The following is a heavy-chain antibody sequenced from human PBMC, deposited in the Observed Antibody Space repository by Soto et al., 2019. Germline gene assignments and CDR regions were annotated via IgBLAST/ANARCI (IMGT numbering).Heavy chain of an antibody. CDR1: GYTFTGYA. D-gene: IGHD6-19*01. CDR3: AGAPYSSGWPFDY. V-gene: IGHV1-3*01. J-gene: IGHJ4*02. CDR2: INAGNGNT. Sequence: ASVKVSCKASGYTFTGYAMHWVRQAPGQRLEWMGWINAGNGNTKYSQKFQGRVTITRDTSASTAYMELSSLRSEDTAVYYCAGAPYSSGWPFDYWGQGTLVTVSS.